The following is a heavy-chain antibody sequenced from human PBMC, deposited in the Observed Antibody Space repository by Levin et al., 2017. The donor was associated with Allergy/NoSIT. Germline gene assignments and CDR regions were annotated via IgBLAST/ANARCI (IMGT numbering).Heavy chain of an antibody. Sequence: LRLSCTVSGGSISSGDYYWSWIRQHPGKGLEWIGFIYHSGSTYYNPSLKSRVTILVDTSKNQFSLKLSSVTAADTAVHYCARYTALDHRLDYWGQGTPVTVSS. CDR2: IYHSGST. D-gene: IGHD5-18*01. CDR1: GGSISSGDYY. V-gene: IGHV4-31*03. CDR3: ARYTALDHRLDY. J-gene: IGHJ4*02.